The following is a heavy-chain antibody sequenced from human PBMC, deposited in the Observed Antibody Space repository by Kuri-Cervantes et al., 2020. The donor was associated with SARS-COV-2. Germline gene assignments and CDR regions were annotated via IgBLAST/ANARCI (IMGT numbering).Heavy chain of an antibody. CDR1: GFTFSSYG. J-gene: IGHJ4*02. CDR3: AKDRAGVHDF. Sequence: GGSLRLSCAASGFTFSSYGMHWVRQAPGKGLEWVAVISYDGSNKYYADSVKGRFTISRDNPKNTLYLQMNSLRAEDTAVYYCAKDRAGVHDFWGQGTLVTVSS. V-gene: IGHV3-30*18. CDR2: ISYDGSNK. D-gene: IGHD2-21*01.